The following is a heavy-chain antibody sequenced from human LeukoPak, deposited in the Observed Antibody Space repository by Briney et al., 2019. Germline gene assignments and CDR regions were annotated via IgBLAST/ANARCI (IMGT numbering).Heavy chain of an antibody. CDR2: IYYSGST. J-gene: IGHJ6*02. CDR3: ARLVRGTEPSMDV. Sequence: PSETLSLTCTVSGGSISSYYWSWIRQPPGKGLEGIGYIYYSGSTNYNPSLKSRVTISVDTSKNQFSLKLSSVTAADTAVYYCARLVRGTEPSMDVWGQGTTVTVSS. V-gene: IGHV4-59*08. CDR1: GGSISSYY. D-gene: IGHD3-10*01.